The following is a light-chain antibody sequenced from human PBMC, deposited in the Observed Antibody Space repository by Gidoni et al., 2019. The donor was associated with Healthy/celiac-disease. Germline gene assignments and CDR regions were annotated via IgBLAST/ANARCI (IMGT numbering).Light chain of an antibody. V-gene: IGLV4-69*01. Sequence: QLVLTQSPTASASLGASVKLTCTLSSGHSSYAIAWHPQQPEKGPRYLMKLNSDGRHSKGDGIPDRFSGSSSGAERYLTISSLPSEDEADYYCQTWGTGTWVFGGGTTLTVL. CDR3: QTWGTGTWV. CDR2: LNSDGRH. CDR1: SGHSSYA. J-gene: IGLJ3*02.